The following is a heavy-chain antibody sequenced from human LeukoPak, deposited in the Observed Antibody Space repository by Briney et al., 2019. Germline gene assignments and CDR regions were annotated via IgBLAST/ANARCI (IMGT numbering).Heavy chain of an antibody. Sequence: ASVKVSCKASGYTFTGYYMHWVRQAPGQGLEWMGWINPNSGGTSYAQKFQGRVTMTRDTSISTAYMELSRLRSDDTAVYYCARERTTVTTDPFGYWGQGTLVTVSS. V-gene: IGHV1-2*02. J-gene: IGHJ4*02. D-gene: IGHD4-17*01. CDR3: ARERTTVTTDPFGY. CDR2: INPNSGGT. CDR1: GYTFTGYY.